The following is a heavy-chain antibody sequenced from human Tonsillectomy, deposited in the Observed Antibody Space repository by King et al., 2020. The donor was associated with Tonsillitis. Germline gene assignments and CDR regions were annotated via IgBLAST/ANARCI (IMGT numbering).Heavy chain of an antibody. CDR1: GFTFNDYA. CDR2: ISWNGGLI. CDR3: AKDLKGREAYGFDS. D-gene: IGHD4-17*01. J-gene: IGHJ3*02. V-gene: IGHV3-9*01. Sequence: VQLVESGGGLVQPGRSLRLSCAASGFTFNDYAMHWVRQASGKGLEWVAGISWNGGLIVYADSVKGRFTISRDDAKKSLLLQMDSLRADDTALYYCAKDLKGREAYGFDSWGQGTMVTVSS.